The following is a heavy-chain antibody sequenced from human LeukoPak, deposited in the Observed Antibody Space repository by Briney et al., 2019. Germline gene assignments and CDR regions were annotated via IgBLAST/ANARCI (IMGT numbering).Heavy chain of an antibody. CDR2: IKSKTDGGTT. D-gene: IGHD4-17*01. J-gene: IGHJ4*02. CDR1: GFTFSNAW. CDR3: TTDVTVTTTIDY. Sequence: PGGSLRPSCAVSGFTFSNAWMSGVRQAPGKGLEWVGRIKSKTDGGTTDYAAPVKGRFTISRDDSKNTLYLQMNSLKTEDTAVYYCTTDVTVTTTIDYWGQGTLVSVSS. V-gene: IGHV3-15*01.